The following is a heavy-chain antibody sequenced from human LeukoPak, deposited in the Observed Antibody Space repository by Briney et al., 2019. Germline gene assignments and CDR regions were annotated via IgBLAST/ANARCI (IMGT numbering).Heavy chain of an antibody. D-gene: IGHD3-10*01. CDR3: ASIALVDYYGSGSYLYYFDY. CDR1: GYSISSGYY. Sequence: SETLSLTCTVSGYSISSGYYWDWIRQPPGKGLEWIGYIYYSGSTNYNPSLKSRVTIAVDTSKNQFSLKLRSVTAADTAVYYCASIALVDYYGSGSYLYYFDYWGQGTLVTVSS. CDR2: IYYSGST. V-gene: IGHV4-61*01. J-gene: IGHJ4*02.